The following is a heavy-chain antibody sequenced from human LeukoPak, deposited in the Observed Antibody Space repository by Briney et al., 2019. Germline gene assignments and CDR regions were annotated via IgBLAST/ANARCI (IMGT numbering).Heavy chain of an antibody. Sequence: GGSLRLSCAASGFTFSSYWMNWVRQAPGKGLVWVSRIASDGSSTTYADSVKGRFSISRDNAKNTLYLQMNSLRVEDTAVYCCARGRPHGNDYWGQGTLVAVSS. D-gene: IGHD4-23*01. CDR3: ARGRPHGNDY. V-gene: IGHV3-74*01. CDR1: GFTFSSYW. CDR2: IASDGSST. J-gene: IGHJ4*02.